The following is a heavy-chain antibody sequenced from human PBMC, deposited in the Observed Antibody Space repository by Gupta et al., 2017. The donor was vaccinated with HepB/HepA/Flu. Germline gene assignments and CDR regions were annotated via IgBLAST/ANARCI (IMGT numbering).Heavy chain of an antibody. D-gene: IGHD3-10*01. CDR2: INHSGST. J-gene: IGHJ5*02. CDR1: GGSFSGYY. CDR3: ARGSGITMVRGVIQGERRFDP. Sequence: QVQLQQWGAGLLKPSETLSLTCAVYGGSFSGYYWSWIRQPPGKGLEWIGEINHSGSTNYNPSLKSRVTISVDTSKNQFSLKLSSVTAADTAVYYCARGSGITMVRGVIQGERRFDPWGQGTLVTVSS. V-gene: IGHV4-34*01.